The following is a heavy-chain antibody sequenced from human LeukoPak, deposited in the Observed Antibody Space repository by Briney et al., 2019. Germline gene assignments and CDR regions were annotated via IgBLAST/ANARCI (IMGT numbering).Heavy chain of an antibody. CDR2: IYYSGST. J-gene: IGHJ5*02. V-gene: IGHV4-31*03. CDR3: ARGRIAAVWFDP. D-gene: IGHD6-13*01. Sequence: SETLSLTCTVSGGSISSGGYYWSWIRQHPGKGLEWIGYIYYSGSTYYNPSLKSRVTISVDTSKNQFSLKLSSVTAADTAVYYCARGRIAAVWFDPWGQGTLVTVSS. CDR1: GGSISSGGYY.